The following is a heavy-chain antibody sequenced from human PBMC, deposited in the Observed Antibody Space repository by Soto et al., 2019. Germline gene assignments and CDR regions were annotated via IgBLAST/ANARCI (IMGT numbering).Heavy chain of an antibody. Sequence: PGGSLRLSCVGSGFSFSGYSMAWVRQAPGRGLEWVASISSRSTNIDYADSVKGRFTISRDNAKNFVSLQMSSLRGEDTALYYCAKFTEPGYSSIWYYFEYWGQGTPVTVSS. CDR2: ISSRSTNI. D-gene: IGHD6-19*01. CDR3: AKFTEPGYSSIWYYFEY. J-gene: IGHJ4*02. CDR1: GFSFSGYS. V-gene: IGHV3-21*06.